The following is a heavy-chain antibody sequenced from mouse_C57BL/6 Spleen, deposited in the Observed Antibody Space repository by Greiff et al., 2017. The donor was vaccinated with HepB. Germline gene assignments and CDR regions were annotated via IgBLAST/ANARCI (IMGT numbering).Heavy chain of an antibody. CDR3: ARLYYDYEAWFAY. Sequence: EVKLQESGPELVKPGASVKMSCKASGYTFTDYNMHWVKQSHGKSLEWIGYINPNNGGTSYNQKFKGKATLTVNKSSSTAYMELRSLTSEDSAVYYCARLYYDYEAWFAYWGQGTLVTVSA. CDR1: GYTFTDYN. CDR2: INPNNGGT. D-gene: IGHD2-4*01. J-gene: IGHJ3*01. V-gene: IGHV1-22*01.